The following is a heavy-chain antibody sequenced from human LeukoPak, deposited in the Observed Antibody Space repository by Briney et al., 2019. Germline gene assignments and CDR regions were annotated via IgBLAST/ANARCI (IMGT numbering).Heavy chain of an antibody. J-gene: IGHJ3*02. D-gene: IGHD4-11*01. CDR2: ISSSSSYI. CDR1: GFTFSSYS. CDR3: ARESDYYTKEDAFDI. V-gene: IGHV3-21*01. Sequence: PGGSLRLSCAASGFTFSSYSMNWVRQAPGKGLEWVSSISSSSSYIYYADSVKGRFTISRDNAMNSLYLQMNSLRAEDTAVYYCARESDYYTKEDAFDIWGQGTMITVSS.